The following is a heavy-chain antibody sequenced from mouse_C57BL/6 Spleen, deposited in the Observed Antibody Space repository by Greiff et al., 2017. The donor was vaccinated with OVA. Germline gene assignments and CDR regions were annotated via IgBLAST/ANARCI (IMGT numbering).Heavy chain of an antibody. V-gene: IGHV1-53*01. CDR1: GYTFTSYW. D-gene: IGHD1-1*01. J-gene: IGHJ2*01. CDR2: INPSNGGT. CDR3: ARGGTTVRDYFDY. Sequence: VQLQQPGTELVKPGASVKLSCKASGYTFTSYWMHWVKQRPGQGLEWIGNINPSNGGTNYNEKFKSKATLTVDKSSSTAYMQLSSLTSEDSAVYYCARGGTTVRDYFDYWGQGTTLTVSS.